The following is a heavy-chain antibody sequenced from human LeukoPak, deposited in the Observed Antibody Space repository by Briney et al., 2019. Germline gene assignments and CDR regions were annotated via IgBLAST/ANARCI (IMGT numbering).Heavy chain of an antibody. CDR1: GFTFTSFA. V-gene: IGHV3-23*01. CDR3: AKHSHDGSAPYYEVQFDS. J-gene: IGHJ4*02. Sequence: GGSLRLSCAASGFTFTSFAMSWVRQAPGKGLEWVSTISRTGVATYYANSVKGRFTISRDNSKNTVYLQMSSLRAEDTALYYCAKHSHDGSAPYYEVQFDSWGQGTLVTVSS. D-gene: IGHD3-22*01. CDR2: ISRTGVAT.